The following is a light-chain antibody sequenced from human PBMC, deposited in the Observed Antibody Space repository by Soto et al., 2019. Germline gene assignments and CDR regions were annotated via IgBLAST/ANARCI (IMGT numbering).Light chain of an antibody. Sequence: EVVMTQSPATLSVSPGERATLSCRASQSVSINVAWYQQNPGQAPRLLIYDASTRATDIPARFSGSGSGTEFTLNISSLQSEDFAVYYCQQYNNWPLYSFGQGTKLEIK. CDR3: QQYNNWPLYS. V-gene: IGKV3-15*01. J-gene: IGKJ2*03. CDR2: DAS. CDR1: QSVSIN.